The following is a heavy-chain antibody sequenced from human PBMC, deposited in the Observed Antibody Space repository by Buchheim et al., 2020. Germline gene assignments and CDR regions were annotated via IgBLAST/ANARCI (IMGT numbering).Heavy chain of an antibody. V-gene: IGHV3-7*01. CDR3: ARGASIFGVVTHFDY. D-gene: IGHD3-3*01. CDR2: IKSDGSVE. J-gene: IGHJ4*02. Sequence: EVQLVESGGGLVQPGGSLRLSCAASGFTFSDYWMTWVRQAPGKGLEWVANIKSDGSVENYVDSVKGRFTISRDTTKNLVYLQMNSLRAEDTAVYYCARGASIFGVVTHFDYWGQGTL. CDR1: GFTFSDYW.